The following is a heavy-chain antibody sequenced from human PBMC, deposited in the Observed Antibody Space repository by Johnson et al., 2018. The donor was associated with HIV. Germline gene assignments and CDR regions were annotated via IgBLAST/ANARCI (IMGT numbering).Heavy chain of an antibody. CDR3: ARDNLRAFDV. CDR1: EFIFDDYG. V-gene: IGHV3-20*04. CDR2: INWNGDTT. Sequence: VQLVESGGGVVRPGGSLRLSCTTSEFIFDDYGMSWVRQAPGKGLEWVSDINWNGDTTAYADSVKGRFTISRDNAKNSLYLQMNSLRAEDTAVYYCARDNLRAFDVWGQGTTVTVSS. J-gene: IGHJ3*01. D-gene: IGHD5/OR15-5a*01.